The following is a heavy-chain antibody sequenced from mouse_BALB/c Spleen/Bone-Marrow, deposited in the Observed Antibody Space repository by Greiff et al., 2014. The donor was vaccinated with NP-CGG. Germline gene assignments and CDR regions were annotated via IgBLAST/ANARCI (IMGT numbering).Heavy chain of an antibody. CDR3: ARDYSGYFDF. J-gene: IGHJ2*01. CDR1: GFTFTDYF. V-gene: IGHV7-3*02. CDR2: IRNKPNGYTT. D-gene: IGHD5-1*01. Sequence: ESGGGLVQPGGSLRLSCTTSGFTFTDYFMTWVRQPPGKALEWLGFIRNKPNGYTTEYNPSVKGRFTISRDNSQGILYLQMNTLRAEDSAIYYCARDYSGYFDFWGQGTTLTVSS.